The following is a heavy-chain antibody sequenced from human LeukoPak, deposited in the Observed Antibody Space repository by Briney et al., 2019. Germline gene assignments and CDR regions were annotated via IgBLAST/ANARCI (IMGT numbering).Heavy chain of an antibody. V-gene: IGHV1-24*01. CDR2: FDPEDGET. D-gene: IGHD6-13*01. Sequence: ASVKVSCKVSGYTLTELSMHWVRQAPGKGLEWMGGFDPEDGETIYAQKFQGRVTMTRDTSTTTVHMELSSLRSEDTAVYYCAREGVAATGLDYWGQGTLVTVSS. J-gene: IGHJ4*02. CDR3: AREGVAATGLDY. CDR1: GYTLTELS.